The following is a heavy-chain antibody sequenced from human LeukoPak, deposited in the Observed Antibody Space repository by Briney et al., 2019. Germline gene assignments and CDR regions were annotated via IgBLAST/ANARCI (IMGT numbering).Heavy chain of an antibody. J-gene: IGHJ4*02. CDR2: ISWSSDKS. V-gene: IGHV3-9*01. CDR3: ARSSVAGIYY. D-gene: IGHD6-19*01. Sequence: GRSLRLSCVASGFTYDDYAMHWVRQARGKGLEWVSGISWSSDKSDYADSVKGRITISRDNVKYSVYLQMNSLRPEVSALDYCARSSVAGIYYWGQGTLVTASS. CDR1: GFTYDDYA.